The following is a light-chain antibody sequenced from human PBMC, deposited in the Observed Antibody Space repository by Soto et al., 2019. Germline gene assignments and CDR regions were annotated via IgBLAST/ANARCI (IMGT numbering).Light chain of an antibody. V-gene: IGKV3-11*01. CDR1: QSVSSY. J-gene: IGKJ5*01. CDR3: QDRSNWPLSIT. CDR2: DAA. Sequence: EIVLTQSPATLSLSPGERATLSCRAIQSVSSYLAWYQQKPGQAPRLLIYDAASRAIGIPARFSGSGSGTDFTLTISNLDPEDFALYYCQDRSNWPLSITFGQGTRLEI.